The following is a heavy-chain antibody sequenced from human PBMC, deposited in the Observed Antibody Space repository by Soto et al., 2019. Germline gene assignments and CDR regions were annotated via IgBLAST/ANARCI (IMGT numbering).Heavy chain of an antibody. D-gene: IGHD6-13*01. CDR1: GFTFSSYW. J-gene: IGHJ6*02. CDR2: IKQDGSEK. V-gene: IGHV3-7*05. CDR3: AREYGSSYSPRYYGMDV. Sequence: EVQLVESGGGLVQPGGSLRLSCAASGFTFSSYWMSWVRQAPGKGLEWVANIKQDGSEKYYVDSVKGRFTISRDTAKSSMYLQLNSLRAEDTAVYYCAREYGSSYSPRYYGMDVWGQGTTVTVSS.